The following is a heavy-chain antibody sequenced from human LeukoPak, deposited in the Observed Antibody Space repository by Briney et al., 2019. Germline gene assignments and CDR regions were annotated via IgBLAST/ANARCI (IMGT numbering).Heavy chain of an antibody. D-gene: IGHD3-22*01. CDR2: IYYSGST. J-gene: IGHJ4*02. Sequence: PSETLSLTCTVSGGSISSGGYYWSWIRQHPGKGLEWIGYIYYSGSTYYNPSLKSRVTISVDTSKNQFSLKLSSVTAADTAVYYCARSYYYDSSGYYSDHWGQGTLVTVSS. V-gene: IGHV4-31*03. CDR3: ARSYYYDSSGYYSDH. CDR1: GGSISSGGYY.